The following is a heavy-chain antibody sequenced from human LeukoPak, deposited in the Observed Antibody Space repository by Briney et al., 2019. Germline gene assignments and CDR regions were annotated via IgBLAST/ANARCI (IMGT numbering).Heavy chain of an antibody. Sequence: PSETLSLTCTVSGGSISSSSYYWGWIRQPPGKGLEWIGSIYYSGSTYYNPSLKSRVTISVDTSKNQFSLKLSSVTAADTAVYYCARHRRPWVFGAVIGGDFDYWGQGTLVTVSS. CDR3: ARHRRPWVFGAVIGGDFDY. CDR2: IYYSGST. V-gene: IGHV4-39*01. J-gene: IGHJ4*02. CDR1: GGSISSSSYY. D-gene: IGHD3-3*01.